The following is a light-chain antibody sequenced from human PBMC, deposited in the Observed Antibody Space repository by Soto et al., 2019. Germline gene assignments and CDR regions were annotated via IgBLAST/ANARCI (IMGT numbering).Light chain of an antibody. CDR3: QQYYSYPWT. Sequence: DIQMTQSPSTLSASVRDRVTITCRASQSISSWLAWYQQKPGKVPNLLIYKASRLESGVPSRFSGSGSGTESTLTISSLQPDDFATYYCQQYYSYPWTFGQGTNVEIK. CDR1: QSISSW. V-gene: IGKV1-5*03. CDR2: KAS. J-gene: IGKJ1*01.